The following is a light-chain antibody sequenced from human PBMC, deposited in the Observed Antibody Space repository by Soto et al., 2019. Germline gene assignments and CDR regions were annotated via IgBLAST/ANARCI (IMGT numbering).Light chain of an antibody. CDR3: QQYNNLPGT. CDR2: GAS. CDR1: QSVSSK. J-gene: IGKJ1*01. V-gene: IGKV3-15*01. Sequence: EIVLTQSPGTLSVSPGERATLSCRASQSVSSKLAWYQQKPGQSPRLLFYGASTVATGIPARFSGSGSETEFTLSISRLQSEDFAVYYCQQYNNLPGTFGQGTKVEIK.